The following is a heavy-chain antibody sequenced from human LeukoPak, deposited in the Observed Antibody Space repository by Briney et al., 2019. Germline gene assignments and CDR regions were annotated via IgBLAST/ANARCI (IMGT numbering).Heavy chain of an antibody. CDR2: IIPIFGTA. CDR3: AVDHGSGSYYGDY. D-gene: IGHD3-10*01. Sequence: SVKVSCKAPGGTFSSYAISWVRQAPGQGLEWMGGIIPIFGTANYAQKFQGRVTITADESTSTAYMELSSLRSEDTAVYYCAVDHGSGSYYGDYWGQGTLVTVSS. J-gene: IGHJ4*02. V-gene: IGHV1-69*01. CDR1: GGTFSSYA.